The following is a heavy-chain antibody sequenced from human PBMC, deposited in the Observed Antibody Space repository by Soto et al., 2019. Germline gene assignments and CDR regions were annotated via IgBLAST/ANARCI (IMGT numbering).Heavy chain of an antibody. Sequence: EVQLVESGGGLVQPGGSLRLSCAASGFTFSSYWMSWVRQAPGKGLECVANIKQDGSEKYYVDSVKGRFTISRDNAKNSLYLQMNSLRAEDTAVYYCARELYDFPFDYWGQGTLVTVSS. CDR3: ARELYDFPFDY. D-gene: IGHD3-3*01. J-gene: IGHJ4*02. CDR2: IKQDGSEK. V-gene: IGHV3-7*01. CDR1: GFTFSSYW.